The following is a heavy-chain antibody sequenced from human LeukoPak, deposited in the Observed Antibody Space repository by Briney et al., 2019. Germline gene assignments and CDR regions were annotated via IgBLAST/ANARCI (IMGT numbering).Heavy chain of an antibody. D-gene: IGHD3-10*01. CDR3: ARITMVRGVISWVFDP. CDR1: GGTFSSYA. Sequence: SVKVSCKASGGTFSSYAISWVRQAPGQGLEWMGGTIPIFGTANYAQKFRGRVTITADESTSTAYMELSSLRSEDTAVYYCARITMVRGVISWVFDPWGQGTLVTVSS. J-gene: IGHJ5*02. V-gene: IGHV1-69*13. CDR2: TIPIFGTA.